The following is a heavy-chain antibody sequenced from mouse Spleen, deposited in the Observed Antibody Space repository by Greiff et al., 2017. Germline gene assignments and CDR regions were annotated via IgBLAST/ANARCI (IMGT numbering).Heavy chain of an antibody. CDR2: ISYDGSN. D-gene: IGHD3-3*01. CDR3: ARGDFAWFAY. Sequence: VQLKESGPGLVKPSQSLSLTCSVTGYSITSGYYWKWIRQFPGNKLEWMGYISYDGSNNYNPSLKNRISITRDTSKNQFFLKLNSVTTEDTATYYCARGDFAWFAYWGQGTLVTVSA. CDR1: GYSITSGYY. V-gene: IGHV3-6*01. J-gene: IGHJ3*01.